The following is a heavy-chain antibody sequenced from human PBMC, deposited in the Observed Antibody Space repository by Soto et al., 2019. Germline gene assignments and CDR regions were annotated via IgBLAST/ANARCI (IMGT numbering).Heavy chain of an antibody. CDR3: AKVPHIVVVVAAAWFDP. CDR2: ISGSGGST. CDR1: GFTFSSYA. D-gene: IGHD2-15*01. V-gene: IGHV3-23*01. Sequence: GGSQRLSYAASGFTFSSYAVSWVRQAPGKGLEWVSAISGSGGSTYYADSVKGRFTISRDNSKNTLYLQMNSLRAEDTAVYYCAKVPHIVVVVAAAWFDPWGQGTLVTVSS. J-gene: IGHJ5*02.